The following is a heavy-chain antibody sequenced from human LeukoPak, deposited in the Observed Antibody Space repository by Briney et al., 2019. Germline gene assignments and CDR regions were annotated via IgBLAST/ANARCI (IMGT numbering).Heavy chain of an antibody. J-gene: IGHJ4*02. CDR3: ASRLGSGHDY. D-gene: IGHD6-19*01. Sequence: PSETLSLTCAVYGGSFSGYYWSWIRQPPGEGLEWTGEINHSGSTNYNPSLKSRVTISVDTSKNQFSLKLSSVTAADTAVYYCASRLGSGHDYWGQGTLVTVSS. V-gene: IGHV4-34*01. CDR1: GGSFSGYY. CDR2: INHSGST.